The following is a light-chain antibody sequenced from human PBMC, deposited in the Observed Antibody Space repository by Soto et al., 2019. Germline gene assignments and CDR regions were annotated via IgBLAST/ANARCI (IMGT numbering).Light chain of an antibody. CDR2: GGS. V-gene: IGLV1-40*01. CDR3: QSYDRSLSGTV. Sequence: QSVLTQPPSVSGAPGQRVTISCTGSSSNIGAGYDVHWYQHQPGTAPKLLIYGGSSRPSGVPDRFSGSKSGTSASLATTGLQAEDEADYYCQSYDRSLSGTVFGTGTKVTVL. CDR1: SSNIGAGYD. J-gene: IGLJ1*01.